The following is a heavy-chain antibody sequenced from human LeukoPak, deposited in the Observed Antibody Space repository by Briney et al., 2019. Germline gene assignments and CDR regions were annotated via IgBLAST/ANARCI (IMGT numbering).Heavy chain of an antibody. V-gene: IGHV4-31*03. Sequence: PSQTLSLTCTVSGASISSGGYYWSWLRQHPGKGLEWIGYIYYSGSTYYNPSLKSRVTISVDTSKNQFSLKLSSVTAADTAVYYCARVLFLLSNWFDPWGQGTLVTVSS. D-gene: IGHD3-9*01. CDR3: ARVLFLLSNWFDP. CDR2: IYYSGST. J-gene: IGHJ5*02. CDR1: GASISSGGYY.